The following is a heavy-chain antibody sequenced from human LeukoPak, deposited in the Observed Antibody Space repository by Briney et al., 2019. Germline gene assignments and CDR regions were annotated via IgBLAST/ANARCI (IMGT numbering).Heavy chain of an antibody. CDR1: GFTFSTYN. J-gene: IGHJ4*02. CDR2: ISRSSSYI. CDR3: ARGGYGDYGVDY. Sequence: GSLRLSCAASGFTFSTYNMNWVRQAPGKGLEWVSSISRSSSYIYYADSVKGRFTISRDNAKNSLYLQMDSLRAEDTAVYYCARGGYGDYGVDYWGQGTLVTVSS. V-gene: IGHV3-21*01. D-gene: IGHD4-17*01.